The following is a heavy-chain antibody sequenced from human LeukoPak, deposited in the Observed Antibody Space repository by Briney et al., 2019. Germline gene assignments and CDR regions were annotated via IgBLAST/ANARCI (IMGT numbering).Heavy chain of an antibody. Sequence: GRSLRLSCAASGFTFSSYAMHWVRQAPGKGLEWVAVISYDGSNKYYADSVKGRFTISRDNSKNTLYLQMNSLRAEDTAVYYCAKGDSSGWVLFDYWGQGTLVTVSS. J-gene: IGHJ4*02. CDR1: GFTFSSYA. V-gene: IGHV3-30*04. CDR3: AKGDSSGWVLFDY. D-gene: IGHD6-19*01. CDR2: ISYDGSNK.